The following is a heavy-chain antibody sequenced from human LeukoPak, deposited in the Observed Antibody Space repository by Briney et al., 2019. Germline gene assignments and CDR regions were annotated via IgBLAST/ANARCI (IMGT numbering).Heavy chain of an antibody. V-gene: IGHV4-30-2*01. J-gene: IGHJ4*02. Sequence: SQTLSLTCTVSGGSISSGDYYWSWIRQPPGKGLEWIGYIYHSGSTYYNPSLKSRVTISVDRSKNQFSLKLGSVTAADTAVYYCARAERGYYGSGSLFEFDYWGQGTLVTVSS. D-gene: IGHD3-10*01. CDR2: IYHSGST. CDR1: GGSISSGDYY. CDR3: ARAERGYYGSGSLFEFDY.